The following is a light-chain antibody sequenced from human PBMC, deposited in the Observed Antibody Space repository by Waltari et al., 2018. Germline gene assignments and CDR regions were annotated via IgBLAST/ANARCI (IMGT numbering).Light chain of an antibody. Sequence: QSALTQPPSASGSPGQSVTISCTGTSSDVGGDNFVSCYQQHPGKGPKLIIYDVSNRPAGVSNRFSGSKSGNTASLTISGLQAEDEADYYCTSYTNSYTYVFGTGTKVAVL. CDR3: TSYTNSYTYV. CDR1: SSDVGGDNF. CDR2: DVS. J-gene: IGLJ1*01. V-gene: IGLV2-14*01.